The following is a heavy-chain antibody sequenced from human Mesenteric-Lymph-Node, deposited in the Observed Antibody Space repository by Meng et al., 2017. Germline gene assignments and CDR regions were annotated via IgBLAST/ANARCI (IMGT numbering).Heavy chain of an antibody. V-gene: IGHV6-1*01. CDR2: TYHRFNWYN. Sequence: RPSPSEGLEWLGRTYHRFNWYNDYPVCVKSRIPINPDTSKNQFSLQLSSVNAADTAVYYCARGPTTYFDYWGQGTLVTVSS. D-gene: IGHD4-17*01. CDR3: ARGPTTYFDY. J-gene: IGHJ4*02.